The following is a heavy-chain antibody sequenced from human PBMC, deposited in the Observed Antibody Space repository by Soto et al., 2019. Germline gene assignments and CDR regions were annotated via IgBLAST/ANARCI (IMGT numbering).Heavy chain of an antibody. CDR2: IIPIFGTA. Sequence: GASVKVSCKASGGTFSSYAISWVRQAPGQGLEWMGGIIPIFGTANYAQKFQGRVTITADESTSTAYMELSSLRSEGTAVYYCATISKGYSSSWYGNWFDPWGQGTLVTVSS. CDR1: GGTFSSYA. J-gene: IGHJ5*02. CDR3: ATISKGYSSSWYGNWFDP. V-gene: IGHV1-69*13. D-gene: IGHD6-13*01.